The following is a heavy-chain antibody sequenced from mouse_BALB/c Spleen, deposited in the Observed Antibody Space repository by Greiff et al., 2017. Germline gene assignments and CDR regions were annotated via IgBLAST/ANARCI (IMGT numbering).Heavy chain of an antibody. Sequence: EVQRVESGGDLVKPGGSLKLSCAASGFTFSSYGMSWVRQTPDKRLEWVATISSGGSYTYYPDSVKGRFTISRDNAKNTLYLQMSSLKSEDTAMYYCARPFITTVVGYFDVWGAGTTVTVSS. D-gene: IGHD1-1*01. J-gene: IGHJ1*01. CDR3: ARPFITTVVGYFDV. CDR1: GFTFSSYG. CDR2: ISSGGSYT. V-gene: IGHV5-6*01.